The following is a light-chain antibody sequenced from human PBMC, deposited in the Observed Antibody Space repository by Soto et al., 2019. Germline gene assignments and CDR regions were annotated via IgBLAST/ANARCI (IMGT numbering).Light chain of an antibody. J-gene: IGLJ2*01. CDR3: QSYDSSLSGSYVV. Sequence: QSVLTQPPSVSGAPGQRVTISCTGSSSNIGAGYDVHWYLQLPGTAPKLLIYGNSNRPSGVPDRFSGSKSGTSASLAITGLQAEDEADYYCQSYDSSLSGSYVVFGGGTQLTVL. CDR1: SSNIGAGYD. V-gene: IGLV1-40*01. CDR2: GNS.